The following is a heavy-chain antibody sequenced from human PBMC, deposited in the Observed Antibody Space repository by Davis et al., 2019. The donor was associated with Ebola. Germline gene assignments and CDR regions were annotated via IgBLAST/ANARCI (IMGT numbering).Heavy chain of an antibody. CDR3: ARVYCSGGTCYSAYYYGMDV. J-gene: IGHJ6*02. V-gene: IGHV4-34*01. Sequence: SETLSLTCAVYAGSFSDYYWGWIRQPPGKGLQWIGSIYYSGSTYYNPSLKSRVTISVDTSKNQFSLKLTSVTAADTAVYYCARVYCSGGTCYSAYYYGMDVWGQGTTVTVSS. CDR1: AGSFSDYY. CDR2: IYYSGST. D-gene: IGHD2-15*01.